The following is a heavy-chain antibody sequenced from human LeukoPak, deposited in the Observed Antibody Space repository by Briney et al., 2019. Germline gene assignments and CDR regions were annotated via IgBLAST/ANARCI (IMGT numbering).Heavy chain of an antibody. CDR3: ARGETRPYYFDY. D-gene: IGHD1-26*01. CDR1: GGSISSNYY. CDR2: ISYHSGST. Sequence: SQTLSLTCTVSGGSISSNYYWGWIRQPPGKGLEWIGSISYHSGSTYYNPSLTSRVTISVDTSNHQSSLKLSSVTAADTAVYYCARGETRPYYFDYWXXGTXVXVSS. V-gene: IGHV4-38-2*02. J-gene: IGHJ4*02.